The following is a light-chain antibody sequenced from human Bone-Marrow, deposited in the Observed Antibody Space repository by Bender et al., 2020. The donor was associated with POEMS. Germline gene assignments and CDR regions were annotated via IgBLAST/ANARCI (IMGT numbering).Light chain of an antibody. CDR1: GFPDQY. J-gene: IGLJ1*01. V-gene: IGLV3-25*03. CDR2: KDT. Sequence: SSELTQPPSVSVSPGQTARITCSADGFPDQYVYWYQQKAGQVPVLLIYKDTERPSGIPERFSGSTSGTTVTLTISGVQAEDEADYYCQSADSSGSYVFGPGTKVTVL. CDR3: QSADSSGSYV.